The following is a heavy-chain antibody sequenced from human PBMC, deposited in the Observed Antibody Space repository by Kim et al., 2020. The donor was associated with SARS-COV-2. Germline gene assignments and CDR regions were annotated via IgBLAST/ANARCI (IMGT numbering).Heavy chain of an antibody. J-gene: IGHJ4*02. D-gene: IGHD5-18*01. Sequence: ASVKVSCKASGYTFTKYAIHWVRQATGQGLEWMGWVEPDNGVTQVSQKFQGRVTFDSDTSASTAYMVLSSLTSGDTALYYCASDGYGYGLGYYFDYWGQGTLVTVSS. CDR1: GYTFTKYA. V-gene: IGHV1-3*01. CDR3: ASDGYGYGLGYYFDY. CDR2: VEPDNGVT.